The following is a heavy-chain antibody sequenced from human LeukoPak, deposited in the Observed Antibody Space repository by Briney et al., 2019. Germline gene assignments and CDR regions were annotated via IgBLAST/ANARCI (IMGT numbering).Heavy chain of an antibody. J-gene: IGHJ4*02. V-gene: IGHV4-59*01. CDR1: GGSISSYY. D-gene: IGHD2-2*03. CDR2: IYYSGST. CDR3: VRDGGYCSSTNCYDC. Sequence: PSETLSLTCTVSGGSISSYYWSWIRQPPGKGLEWIGYIYYSGSTNYNPSLKSRVTISVDTSKNQFSLKLRSVTAADTAVYYCVRDGGYCSSTNCYDCWGQGTLVTVSS.